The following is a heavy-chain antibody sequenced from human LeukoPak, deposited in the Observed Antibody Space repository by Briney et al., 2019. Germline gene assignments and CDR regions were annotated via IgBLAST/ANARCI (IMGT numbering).Heavy chain of an antibody. J-gene: IGHJ5*02. CDR3: ARAFALGGAMVTSYWFDP. CDR1: GYTFTDYS. D-gene: IGHD5-18*01. CDR2: INPNGGGT. Sequence: GASVKVSCKASGYTFTDYSMHWVRQAPGQGLEWMGWINPNGGGTNYAQKFQGRVTMTRDTSISTAYMELSRLRSDDTAVYYCARAFALGGAMVTSYWFDPWGQGTLVTVSS. V-gene: IGHV1-2*02.